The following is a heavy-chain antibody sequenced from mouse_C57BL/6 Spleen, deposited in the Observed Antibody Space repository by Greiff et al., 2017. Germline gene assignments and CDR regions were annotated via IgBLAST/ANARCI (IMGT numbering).Heavy chain of an antibody. CDR1: GYTFTSYW. CDR3: ARGNRVRSSDY. V-gene: IGHV1-55*01. Sequence: QVQLQQPGAELVKPGASVKMSCKASGYTFTSYWITWVKQRPGQGLEWIGGIYPGSGSTNYNEKFKSKATLTVDTSSSTAYMQLSSLTSEDSAVYSCARGNRVRSSDYWGQGTTLTVSA. CDR2: IYPGSGST. D-gene: IGHD2-1*01. J-gene: IGHJ2*01.